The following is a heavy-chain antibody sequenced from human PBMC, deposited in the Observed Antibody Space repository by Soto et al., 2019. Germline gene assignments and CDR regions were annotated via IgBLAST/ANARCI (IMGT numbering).Heavy chain of an antibody. V-gene: IGHV4-39*01. Sequence: PSETLSVTCTVSGGSISTSGCYLGWLRQPPGKGLEWIGSLYYSGGTYYNPSLKSRVAISVDTSKNQFSLKLSSVTAADTAVYNCARIISTGTTGRGYFDYRGLGTLVTVSS. CDR1: GGSISTSGCY. CDR3: ARIISTGTTGRGYFDY. CDR2: LYYSGGT. J-gene: IGHJ4*02. D-gene: IGHD1-1*01.